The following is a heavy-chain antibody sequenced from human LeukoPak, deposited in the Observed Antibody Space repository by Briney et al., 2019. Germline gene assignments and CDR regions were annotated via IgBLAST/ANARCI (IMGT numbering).Heavy chain of an antibody. D-gene: IGHD2-15*01. CDR1: GYTFTSYD. J-gene: IGHJ3*02. V-gene: IGHV1-8*01. CDR3: ARCCSGGSCYLDAFDI. Sequence: ASVKVSCKASGYTFTSYDINWVRQATGQGLEWMGWMNPNSGNTGYAQKFQGRVTMTRNTSISTAYTELSSLRSEDTAVYYCARCCSGGSCYLDAFDIWGQGTMVTVSS. CDR2: MNPNSGNT.